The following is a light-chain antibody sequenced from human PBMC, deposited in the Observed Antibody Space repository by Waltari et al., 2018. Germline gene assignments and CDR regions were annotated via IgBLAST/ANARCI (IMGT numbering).Light chain of an antibody. CDR2: QDT. Sequence: SSALAQPPSVSVSPGQTARITCSGDKLGDKYASWYQQRPGHSPVLVIYQDTKRPSGIPERFSGSNSGNTATLTISGTQALDEADYYCQAWDSSTGVFGGGTKLTVL. CDR1: KLGDKY. J-gene: IGLJ3*02. CDR3: QAWDSSTGV. V-gene: IGLV3-1*01.